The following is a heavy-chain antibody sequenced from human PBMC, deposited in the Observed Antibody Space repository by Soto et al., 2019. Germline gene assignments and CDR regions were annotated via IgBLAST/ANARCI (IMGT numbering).Heavy chain of an antibody. CDR3: ARVRCSGGSCYSGY. Sequence: ASVKVSCKASGGTFSSYAISWVRQAPGQGLEWMGWISAYNGNTNYAQKLQGRVTMTTDTSTSTAYMELRSLRSDDTAVYYCARVRCSGGSCYSGYWGQGTLVTVSS. CDR2: ISAYNGNT. V-gene: IGHV1-18*01. J-gene: IGHJ4*02. D-gene: IGHD2-15*01. CDR1: GGTFSSYA.